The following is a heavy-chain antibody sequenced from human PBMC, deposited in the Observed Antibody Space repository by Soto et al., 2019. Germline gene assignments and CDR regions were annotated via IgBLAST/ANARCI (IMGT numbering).Heavy chain of an antibody. CDR2: ISGSVGSN. Sequence: GESLIHSFAATGFTFSSYPMSLVRQAPGQGLEWVLAISGSVGSNYYAYSVKGRFTISRDNSKNTLYLQKKSLRAEDTAVYYCAKDVGGITIFGVVITGGRDYYYYGMDVWGQGTTVTVSS. CDR1: GFTFSSYP. D-gene: IGHD3-3*01. V-gene: IGHV3-23*01. J-gene: IGHJ6*02. CDR3: AKDVGGITIFGVVITGGRDYYYYGMDV.